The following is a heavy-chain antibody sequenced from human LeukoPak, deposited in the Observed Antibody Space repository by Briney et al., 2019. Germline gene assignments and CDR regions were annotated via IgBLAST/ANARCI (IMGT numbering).Heavy chain of an antibody. D-gene: IGHD3-10*01. CDR1: GYSISSGYY. CDR2: IYHSGST. J-gene: IGHJ5*02. CDR3: ARVGLSHQTYYYGSGSNSDWFDP. V-gene: IGHV4-38-2*02. Sequence: SETLSLTCTVSGYSISSGYYWGWIRQPPGKGLEWIGSIYHSGSTYYNPSLKSRVTISVDTSKNQFPLKLSSVTAADTAVYYCARVGLSHQTYYYGSGSNSDWFDPWGQGTLVTVSS.